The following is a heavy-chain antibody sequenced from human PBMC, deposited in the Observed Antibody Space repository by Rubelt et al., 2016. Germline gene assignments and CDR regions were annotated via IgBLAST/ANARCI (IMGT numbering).Heavy chain of an antibody. CDR3: ARVNYAEYYGLDV. Sequence: QVQLQQWGAGLLKPSETLSLSCAVYGGPFSGYYRSWVRQSPGKGLEWIGDINHRGETNYNPSLQSRVIISVDTSKNQFSRTLNSVTAADTAVYYCARVNYAEYYGLDVWGQGTTVTVSS. CDR1: GGPFSGYY. D-gene: IGHD2-2*01. J-gene: IGHJ6*02. CDR2: INHRGET. V-gene: IGHV4-34*01.